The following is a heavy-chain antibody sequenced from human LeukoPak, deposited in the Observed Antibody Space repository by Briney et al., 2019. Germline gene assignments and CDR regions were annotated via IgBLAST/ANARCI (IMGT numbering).Heavy chain of an antibody. J-gene: IGHJ5*02. CDR1: GFTFSSYW. CDR2: INTDGSST. CDR3: ARDRPGSGGFDP. Sequence: GGSLRLSCAASGFTFSSYWMHWVRQAPGKGLVWVSRINTDGSSTSYADSVKGRFTISRDNAKNTLYLQMNSLRAEDTAVYYCARDRPGSGGFDPWGQGTLVTVSS. V-gene: IGHV3-74*01.